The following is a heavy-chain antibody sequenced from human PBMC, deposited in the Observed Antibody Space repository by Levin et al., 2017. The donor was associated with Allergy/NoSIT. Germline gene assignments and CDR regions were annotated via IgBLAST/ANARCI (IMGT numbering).Heavy chain of an antibody. CDR1: GFTFSSYW. Sequence: GESLKISCAASGFTFSSYWMSWVRQAPGKGLEWVANIKQDGSEKYYVDSVKGRFTISRDNAKNSLYLQMNSLRAEDTAVYYCARGFIRDAFDIWGQGTMVTVSS. J-gene: IGHJ3*02. V-gene: IGHV3-7*01. D-gene: IGHD3-16*02. CDR3: ARGFIRDAFDI. CDR2: IKQDGSEK.